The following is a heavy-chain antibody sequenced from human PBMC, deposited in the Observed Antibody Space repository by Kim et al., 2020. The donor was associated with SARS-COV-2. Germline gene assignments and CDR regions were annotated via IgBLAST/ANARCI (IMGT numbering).Heavy chain of an antibody. V-gene: IGHV4-4*02. J-gene: IGHJ4*02. CDR2: IYHSGST. Sequence: SETLSLTCAVSGGSISSSNWWSWVRQPPGKGLEWIGEIYHSGSTNYNPSLKSRVTISVDKSKNQFSLKLSSVTAADTAVYYCARDGPSYSIAVAGGGFDYWGQGTLVTVSS. CDR1: GGSISSSNW. D-gene: IGHD6-19*01. CDR3: ARDGPSYSIAVAGGGFDY.